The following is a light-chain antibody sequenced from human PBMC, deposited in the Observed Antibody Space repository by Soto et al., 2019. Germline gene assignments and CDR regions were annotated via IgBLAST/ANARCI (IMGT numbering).Light chain of an antibody. CDR3: PSYDSSLSGSNV. CDR2: GNS. Sequence: SVLTQPPSVSGAPGQRVTISCTGSSSNIGAGYDVHWYQQLPGTAPKLLIYGNSNRPSGVPDRFSGSKSGTSASLAITGPQAEDEADYYCPSYDSSLSGSNVFGTGTKVAVL. J-gene: IGLJ1*01. CDR1: SSNIGAGYD. V-gene: IGLV1-40*01.